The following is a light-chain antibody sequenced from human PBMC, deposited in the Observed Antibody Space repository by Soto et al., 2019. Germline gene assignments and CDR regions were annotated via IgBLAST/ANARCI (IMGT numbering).Light chain of an antibody. CDR1: SSDVGRYNI. Sequence: QSVLTQPASVSGSPGQSITISCTGTSSDVGRYNIVSWYQQHPGKAPKLMIYEGSKRPSGVSDRFSGSKSGNTASLTISGLQAEDEADYYCCSYAANIYHVFGTGTKVTVL. V-gene: IGLV2-23*01. J-gene: IGLJ1*01. CDR3: CSYAANIYHV. CDR2: EGS.